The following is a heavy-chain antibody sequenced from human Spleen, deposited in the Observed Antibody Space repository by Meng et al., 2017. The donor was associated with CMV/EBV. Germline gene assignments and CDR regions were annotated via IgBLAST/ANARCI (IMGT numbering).Heavy chain of an antibody. J-gene: IGHJ4*02. V-gene: IGHV4-4*02. Sequence: GSLRLSCTVSGASISSNDWWGWVRQPPGKGLEWIGEVHHWGSTNYNPSLQGRVTMSVDRSQNQFSLRLTSVTAADTAVYYCATSGGPDYWGQGALVTVSS. D-gene: IGHD2-15*01. CDR1: GASISSNDW. CDR2: VHHWGST. CDR3: ATSGGPDY.